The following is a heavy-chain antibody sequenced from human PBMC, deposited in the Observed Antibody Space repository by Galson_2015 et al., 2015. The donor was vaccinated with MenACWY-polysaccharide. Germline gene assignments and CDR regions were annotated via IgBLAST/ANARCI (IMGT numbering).Heavy chain of an antibody. CDR1: GFSLGAWS. CDR3: ARGHYGLDV. J-gene: IGHJ6*02. CDR2: ISKSGDSI. Sequence: ALRLCCAASGFSLGAWSMSWSGQAPGTGVEWLSYISKSGDSIYYGDSVKGRFAISRDNAKNSLYLQLTSLEVEDTAIYYCARGHYGLDVWGQGTTVTVSS. V-gene: IGHV3-11*01.